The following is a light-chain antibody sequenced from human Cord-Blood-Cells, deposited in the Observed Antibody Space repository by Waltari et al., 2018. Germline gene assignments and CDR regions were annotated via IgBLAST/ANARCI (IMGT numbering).Light chain of an antibody. J-gene: IGLJ2*01. CDR2: DVS. CDR1: SSDVGGYND. CDR3: SSYTSSSTRV. Sequence: QSALTQPASVSGSPGQSITISCTGTSSDVGGYNDASWDQQHPGKAPKLMIYDVSNRPSGVSTRFSGSKSGNTASLTCSGLQAEVEADYDCSSYTSSSTRVFGGGTKLTVL. V-gene: IGLV2-14*01.